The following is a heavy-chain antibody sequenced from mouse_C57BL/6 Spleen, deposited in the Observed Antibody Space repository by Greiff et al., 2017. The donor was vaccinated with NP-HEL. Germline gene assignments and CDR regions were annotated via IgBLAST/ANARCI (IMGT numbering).Heavy chain of an antibody. D-gene: IGHD2-2*01. Sequence: VHLVESGAELVRPGTSVKVSCKASGYAFTNYLIEWVKQRPGQGLEWIGVINPGSGGTNYNEKFKGKATLTADKSSSTAYMQLSSLTSEDSAVYFCARLGDGYDVDYWGQGTTLTVSS. CDR3: ARLGDGYDVDY. V-gene: IGHV1-54*01. CDR2: INPGSGGT. CDR1: GYAFTNYL. J-gene: IGHJ2*01.